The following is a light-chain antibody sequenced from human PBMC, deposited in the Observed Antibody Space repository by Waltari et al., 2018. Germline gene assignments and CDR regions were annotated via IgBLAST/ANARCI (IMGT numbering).Light chain of an antibody. CDR1: QSVISSH. CDR2: AAS. Sequence: EIVLTQSPGTLSLSPGERATLSCRASQSVISSHLAWYQQKPGQAPRLLMYAASIRASGIPDRFSGSGSGTDFTLTISRLEPEDFAVYYCQQYGSSPSWTFGQGTKVEIK. V-gene: IGKV3-20*01. CDR3: QQYGSSPSWT. J-gene: IGKJ1*01.